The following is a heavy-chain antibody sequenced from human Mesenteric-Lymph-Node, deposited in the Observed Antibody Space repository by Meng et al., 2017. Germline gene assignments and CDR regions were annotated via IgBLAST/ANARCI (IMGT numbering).Heavy chain of an antibody. J-gene: IGHJ5*02. CDR3: ARAGGARRFIAVAGIKGNWFDP. V-gene: IGHV3-7*01. D-gene: IGHD6-19*01. CDR1: GFTFSSYW. Sequence: GGSLRLSCAASGFTFSSYWMSWVRQAPGKGLEWVANIKQDGSEKYYVDSVKGRFTISRDNAKNSLYLQMNSLRAEGTAVYYCARAGGARRFIAVAGIKGNWFDPWGQGTLVTVSS. CDR2: IKQDGSEK.